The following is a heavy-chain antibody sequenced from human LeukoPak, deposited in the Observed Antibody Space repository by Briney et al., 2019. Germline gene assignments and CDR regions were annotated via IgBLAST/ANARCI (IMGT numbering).Heavy chain of an antibody. D-gene: IGHD3-16*01. Sequence: ASVKVSCKASGYTFTGYYMHWVRQAPGQGLEWMGWINPNSGGTNYAQKFQGRVTMTRDTSISTAYMELSRLRSDDTAVYYCARARVGISSLSYYFDYWGQGTLVTVSS. CDR3: ARARVGISSLSYYFDY. CDR1: GYTFTGYY. CDR2: INPNSGGT. V-gene: IGHV1-2*02. J-gene: IGHJ4*02.